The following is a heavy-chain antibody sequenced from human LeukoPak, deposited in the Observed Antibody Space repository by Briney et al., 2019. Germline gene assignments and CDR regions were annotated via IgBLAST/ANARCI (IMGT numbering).Heavy chain of an antibody. Sequence: ASVKVSCKASGYTHTGYYMHWVRPAPGQGLEWMGWINPNSGGTNYAQKFQGRVTMTRDTSISTAYMELTRLRSDDTDVYDCARAAESWASLLVVVAATYYFDYWGQGTLVTVSS. CDR1: GYTHTGYY. J-gene: IGHJ4*02. V-gene: IGHV1-2*02. CDR2: INPNSGGT. D-gene: IGHD2-15*01. CDR3: ARAAESWASLLVVVAATYYFDY.